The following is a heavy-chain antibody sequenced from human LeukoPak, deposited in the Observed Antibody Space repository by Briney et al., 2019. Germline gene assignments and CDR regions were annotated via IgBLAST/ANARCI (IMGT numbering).Heavy chain of an antibody. Sequence: SETLSLTCTVSGGSISSYYWGWIRQPPGKGLEWIGSIYYTGRTYYNPSLESRVTISVDTSKNQFSLKLSSVTAADTAMYYCASLGKLGYYFDYWGQGTLVTVSS. D-gene: IGHD3-16*01. CDR2: IYYTGRT. CDR1: GGSISSYY. V-gene: IGHV4-39*01. CDR3: ASLGKLGYYFDY. J-gene: IGHJ4*02.